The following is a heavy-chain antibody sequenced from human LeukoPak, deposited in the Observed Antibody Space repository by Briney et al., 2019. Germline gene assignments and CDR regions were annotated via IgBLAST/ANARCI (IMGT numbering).Heavy chain of an antibody. D-gene: IGHD5-12*01. J-gene: IGHJ4*02. CDR3: ARDAVATSLRLFDY. Sequence: ASVKVSCKASGYTFTSYGISWVRQAPGQGLEWMGWISAYNGNTNYAQKFQGRVTMTRDTSISTAYMELSRLRSDDTAVYYCARDAVATSLRLFDYWGQGTLVTVSS. CDR2: ISAYNGNT. CDR1: GYTFTSYG. V-gene: IGHV1-18*01.